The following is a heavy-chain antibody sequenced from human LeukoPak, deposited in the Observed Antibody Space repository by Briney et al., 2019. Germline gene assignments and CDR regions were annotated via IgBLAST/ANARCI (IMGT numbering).Heavy chain of an antibody. J-gene: IGHJ4*02. CDR3: AIGGYSYALGYFDY. CDR1: GGSISSYY. Sequence: PSETLSLTCTVSGGSISSYYWSWIRQPPGKGLEWVSLISGDGGSTYYADSVKGRFTISRDNSKNTLYLQMNSLRAEDTAVYFCAIGGYSYALGYFDYWGQGTLVTVSS. V-gene: IGHV3-23*01. D-gene: IGHD5-18*01. CDR2: ISGDGGST.